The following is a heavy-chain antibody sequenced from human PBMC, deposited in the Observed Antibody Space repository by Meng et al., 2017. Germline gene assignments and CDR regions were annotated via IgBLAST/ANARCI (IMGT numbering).Heavy chain of an antibody. D-gene: IGHD6-19*01. V-gene: IGHV3-9*01. CDR3: AKDWDSSGWPRSIDY. J-gene: IGHJ4*02. Sequence: SLKISCAASGFTFDDYAMHWVRQAPGKGLEWVSGISWNSGSIVYADSVKGRFTISRDNAKNSLYLQMNSLRAEDTALYYCAKDWDSSGWPRSIDYWGQGTLVTVSS. CDR2: ISWNSGSI. CDR1: GFTFDDYA.